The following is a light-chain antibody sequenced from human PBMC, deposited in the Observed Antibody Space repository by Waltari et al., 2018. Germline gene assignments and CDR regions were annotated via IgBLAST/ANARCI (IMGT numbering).Light chain of an antibody. CDR3: QHYNIRPLT. Sequence: EIVLTQSPGTLSLSPGERATLSCRASQSVNSNLAWYQQKPGQAPRLLIYGASTRATGIPARFSGSGSGTEFTLTITNLQSEDSAVYFCQHYNIRPLTFGGGTKVAI. V-gene: IGKV3-15*01. CDR2: GAS. CDR1: QSVNSN. J-gene: IGKJ4*01.